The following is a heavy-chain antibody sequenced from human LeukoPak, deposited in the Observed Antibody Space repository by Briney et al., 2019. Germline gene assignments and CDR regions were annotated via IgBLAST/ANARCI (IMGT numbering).Heavy chain of an antibody. D-gene: IGHD2-2*01. CDR2: IYHSGST. CDR3: ARATEFCSSTSCYPNWFDP. J-gene: IGHJ5*02. Sequence: SQTLSLTCTVSGGSISSGGYYWSWIRQPPGKGLEWIGYIYHSGSTYYNPSLKSRVTISVDRSKNQFSLKLSSVTAADTAVYYCARATEFCSSTSCYPNWFDPWGQGTLVTVSS. V-gene: IGHV4-30-2*01. CDR1: GGSISSGGYY.